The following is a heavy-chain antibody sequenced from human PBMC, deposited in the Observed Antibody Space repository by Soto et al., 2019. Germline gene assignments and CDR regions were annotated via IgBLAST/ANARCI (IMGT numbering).Heavy chain of an antibody. CDR3: ARASYYYGSGSYLFDY. CDR1: GDSISSYY. J-gene: IGHJ4*02. D-gene: IGHD3-10*01. V-gene: IGHV4-59*12. Sequence: KTSETLSLTCTVSGDSISSYYWSWIRQPPGKGLEWIGYIYHSGSTYYNPSLKSRVTISVDRSKNPFSLKLSSVTAADTAVYYCARASYYYGSGSYLFDYWGQGTLVTVSS. CDR2: IYHSGST.